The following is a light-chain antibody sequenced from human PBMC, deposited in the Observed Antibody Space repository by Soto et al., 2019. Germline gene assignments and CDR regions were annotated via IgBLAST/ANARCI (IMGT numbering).Light chain of an antibody. CDR3: LSYDSSLSGAV. CDR1: ISNIGAGYD. J-gene: IGLJ3*02. CDR2: NNN. Sequence: QLVLTQPPSVSGAPGQRVTISCTGSISNIGAGYDVHWYQQLPGTAPKLLIYNNNNRPSGVPDRFSGSKSGTSASLAITGLQAEDEADYYCLSYDSSLSGAVFGGGTKLTVL. V-gene: IGLV1-40*01.